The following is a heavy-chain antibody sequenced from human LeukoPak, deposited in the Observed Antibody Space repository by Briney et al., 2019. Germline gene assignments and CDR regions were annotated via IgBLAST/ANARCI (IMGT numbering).Heavy chain of an antibody. CDR2: INHSGST. V-gene: IGHV4-34*01. CDR1: GGSFSGYY. CDR3: ARSPTKRVPEDY. D-gene: IGHD2-2*01. J-gene: IGHJ4*02. Sequence: SETLSLTCAVYGGSFSGYYWSWIRQPPGKGLEWIGEINHSGSTNYNPSLKSRVTISVDTSKNQFSLKLSSVTAADTAVYYCARSPTKRVPEDYWGQGTLVTVSS.